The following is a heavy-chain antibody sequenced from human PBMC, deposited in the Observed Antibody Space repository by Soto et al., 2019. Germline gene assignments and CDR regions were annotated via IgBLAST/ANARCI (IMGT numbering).Heavy chain of an antibody. D-gene: IGHD3-10*01. CDR3: ARTITLVRGPYYYYAMDV. CDR2: ITSTSSTT. V-gene: IGHV3-48*02. J-gene: IGHJ6*02. CDR1: GVNFSSHT. Sequence: PGGSLRRSCAAAGVNFSSHTMNWVRKATGKGLEWISYITSTSSTTFSAASAKGRFSISRDNANNSLYLQMYSLRDEDTAVYYCARTITLVRGPYYYYAMDVWRQGTTVAVSS.